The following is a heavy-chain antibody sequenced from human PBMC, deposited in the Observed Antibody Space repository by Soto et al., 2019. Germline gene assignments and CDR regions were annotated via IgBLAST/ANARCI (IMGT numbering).Heavy chain of an antibody. CDR3: ARGMPIVREVEQLLPTVATRGNYYMDV. CDR1: GYTFTGYY. D-gene: IGHD6-13*01. Sequence: ASVKVSCKASGYTFTGYYMHWVRQAPGQGLEWMGWINPNSGGTNYAQKFQGWVTMTRDTSISTAYMELSRLRSDDTAVYYCARGMPIVREVEQLLPTVATRGNYYMDVWGKGTTVTVSS. V-gene: IGHV1-2*04. CDR2: INPNSGGT. J-gene: IGHJ6*03.